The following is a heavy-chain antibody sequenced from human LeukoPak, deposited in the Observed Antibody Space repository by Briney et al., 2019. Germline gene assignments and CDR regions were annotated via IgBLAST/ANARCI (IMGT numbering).Heavy chain of an antibody. J-gene: IGHJ6*02. CDR1: GFTFSSYG. CDR2: ISYDGSNK. V-gene: IGHV3-30*18. D-gene: IGHD2-2*01. CDR3: AKDPNRYCSSTSCYLYYYGMDV. Sequence: GRSLRLSCAASGFTFSSYGMHWVRQAPGKGLGWVAVISYDGSNKYYADSVKGRFTISRDNSKNTLYLQMNSLRAEDTAVYYCAKDPNRYCSSTSCYLYYYGMDVWGQGTTVTVSS.